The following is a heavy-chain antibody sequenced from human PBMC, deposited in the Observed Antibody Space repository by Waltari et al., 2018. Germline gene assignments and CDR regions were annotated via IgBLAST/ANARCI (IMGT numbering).Heavy chain of an antibody. V-gene: IGHV3-15*01. J-gene: IGHJ4*02. CDR3: GDFTAFDY. CDR2: IKSRITGGTT. CDR1: GFIFSTAW. Sequence: EVQLVESGGGLVEPGGSLRLSCAGSGFIFSTAWMHWARQAPGKGLEWVGRIKSRITGGTTEYGAPVKGRFTSSRDDSKDTVCLQMNSLKTEDTGVYYCGDFTAFDYWGQGSLVIVSS. D-gene: IGHD2-8*02.